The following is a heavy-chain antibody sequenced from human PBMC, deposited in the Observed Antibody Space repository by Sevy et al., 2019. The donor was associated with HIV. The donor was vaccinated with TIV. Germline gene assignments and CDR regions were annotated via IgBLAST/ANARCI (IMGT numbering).Heavy chain of an antibody. D-gene: IGHD3-3*01. CDR3: ARGVRDFWSGYPDY. J-gene: IGHJ4*02. Sequence: GGFLRLSCAASGFTFSSYIMNWVRQAPGKGLEWVSSISSSSSYIYYADSVKGRFTISRDNAKNSLYLQMNSLRVEDTAVYYCARGVRDFWSGYPDYWGQGTLVTVSS. CDR2: ISSSSSYI. V-gene: IGHV3-21*01. CDR1: GFTFSSYI.